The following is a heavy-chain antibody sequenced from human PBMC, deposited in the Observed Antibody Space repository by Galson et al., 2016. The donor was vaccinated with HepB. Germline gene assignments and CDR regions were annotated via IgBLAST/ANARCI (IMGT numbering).Heavy chain of an antibody. CDR3: AREMGWPGGTGYGMDV. J-gene: IGHJ6*02. D-gene: IGHD3-10*01. Sequence: TLSLTCTVSGGSITSGEYYWTWIRQPPGKGLEWIGYIYHSGSSFYDSSLKSRVSISVDTSKNQFSLKLNSVTAADTAVYYCAREMGWPGGTGYGMDVWGQGTTVTVSS. CDR1: GGSITSGEYY. CDR2: IYHSGSS. V-gene: IGHV4-30-4*01.